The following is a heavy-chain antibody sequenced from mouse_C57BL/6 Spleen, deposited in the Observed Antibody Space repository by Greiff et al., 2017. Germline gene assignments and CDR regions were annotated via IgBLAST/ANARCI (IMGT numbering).Heavy chain of an antibody. J-gene: IGHJ2*01. CDR3: ARNYYGYDVFDY. V-gene: IGHV1-76*01. D-gene: IGHD2-2*01. Sequence: QVQLQQSGAELVRPGASVKLSCKASGYTFTDYYINWVKQRPGQGLEWIARMYPGSGNTYYNEKFKGKATLTAEKSSSTAYMQLSSLTSEDSAVYFCARNYYGYDVFDYWGQGTTLTVSS. CDR1: GYTFTDYY. CDR2: MYPGSGNT.